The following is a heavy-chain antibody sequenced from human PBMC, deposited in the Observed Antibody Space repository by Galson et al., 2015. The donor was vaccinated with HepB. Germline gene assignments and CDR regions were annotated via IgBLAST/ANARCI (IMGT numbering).Heavy chain of an antibody. CDR1: GGPTGGY. V-gene: IGHV4-59*01. D-gene: IGHD3-3*01. CDR2: IYWPGYR. CDR3: VREGFLSGFDL. J-gene: IGHJ5*02. Sequence: WTGFGGPTGGYWGLVPGPPGKGAGGVGDIYWPGYRKPQAPPKSGVTPSIDMAENQFTLKLSSVTAADTAVYYCVREGFLSGFDLWGQGTVVSVSS.